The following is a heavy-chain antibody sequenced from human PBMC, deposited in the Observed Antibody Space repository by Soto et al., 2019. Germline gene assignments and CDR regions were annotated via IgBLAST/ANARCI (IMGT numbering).Heavy chain of an antibody. CDR1: GGSISSSNW. Sequence: QVQLQESGPGLVKPSGTLSLTCAVSGGSISSSNWWSWVRQPPGKGLEWIGEIYHSGSTNYNASLKSRVTISVDKSNNQFSLTLSSVTAADTAVYYCARVSGSYYYGMDVWGQGTTVTVSS. D-gene: IGHD3-10*01. CDR3: ARVSGSYYYGMDV. J-gene: IGHJ6*02. CDR2: IYHSGST. V-gene: IGHV4-4*02.